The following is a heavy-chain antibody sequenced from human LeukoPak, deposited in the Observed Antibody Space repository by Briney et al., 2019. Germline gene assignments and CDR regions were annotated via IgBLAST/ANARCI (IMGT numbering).Heavy chain of an antibody. CDR3: ARDHYGSGTYKSYFDY. CDR1: GGSISNYY. CDR2: MYTSGST. Sequence: SETLSLTCTVSGGSISNYYWSWLRQPAGKGLEGIGRMYTSGSTKYNPSLKSRVTISVDKSKTQFSLKVTSVTAADTAVYFCARDHYGSGTYKSYFDYWGQGTQVTVSS. D-gene: IGHD3-10*01. J-gene: IGHJ4*02. V-gene: IGHV4-4*07.